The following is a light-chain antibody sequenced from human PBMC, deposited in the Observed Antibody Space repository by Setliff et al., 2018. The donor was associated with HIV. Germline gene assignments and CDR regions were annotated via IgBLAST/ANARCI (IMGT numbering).Light chain of an antibody. CDR2: QAT. CDR1: SSDVGRYNL. J-gene: IGLJ1*01. V-gene: IGLV2-23*01. CDR3: CSNTGSNTYV. Sequence: QSVLTQPAPVSGSPGQSITISCTGTSSDVGRYNLVSWYQQHPGKAPKLMIYQATKRPSGVSNRVSGSKSGNTASLTISGLQAEDEADYYCCSNTGSNTYVFGTGTKGTVL.